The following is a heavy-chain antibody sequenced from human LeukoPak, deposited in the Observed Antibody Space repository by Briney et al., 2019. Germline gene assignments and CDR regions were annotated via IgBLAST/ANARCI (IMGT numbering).Heavy chain of an antibody. J-gene: IGHJ4*02. V-gene: IGHV3-23*01. CDR2: TSGSGRSI. Sequence: GGSLRLSCAASGFTFSSYAMSWVRQAPGKGLEWVSGTSGSGRSIHYADSVKGRFTISRDNSKNTVYLQMNSLRAEDMAVYYCARIPDGWSYYFDYWGQGTLVTVSS. D-gene: IGHD6-19*01. CDR1: GFTFSSYA. CDR3: ARIPDGWSYYFDY.